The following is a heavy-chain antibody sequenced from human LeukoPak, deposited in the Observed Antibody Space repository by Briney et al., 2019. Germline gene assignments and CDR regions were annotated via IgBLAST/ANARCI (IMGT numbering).Heavy chain of an antibody. Sequence: GGSLRLSCAASGFTFSSYAMSWVRQAPGKGLEWVSGISGSGGSTYYADSVKGRFTISRDNSKNTLFLQMNSLRAEDTAVYYCAKDTSRNVDTAMDHWGQGTLVIVSS. V-gene: IGHV3-23*01. CDR2: ISGSGGST. D-gene: IGHD5-18*01. CDR1: GFTFSSYA. CDR3: AKDTSRNVDTAMDH. J-gene: IGHJ4*02.